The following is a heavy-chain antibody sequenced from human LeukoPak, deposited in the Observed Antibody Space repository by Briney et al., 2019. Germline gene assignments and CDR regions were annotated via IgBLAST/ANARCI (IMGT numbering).Heavy chain of an antibody. CDR1: GGSISSGGYY. D-gene: IGHD3-22*01. V-gene: IGHV4-31*03. CDR3: ARAFGRGYYDSSGYSENFDY. J-gene: IGHJ4*02. CDR2: IYYSGST. Sequence: SSETLSLTCTVSGGSISSGGYYWSWIRQHPGKGLEWIGYIYYSGSTYYNPSLKSRVTISVDTSKNQFSLKLSSVTAADTAVYYCARAFGRGYYDSSGYSENFDYWGQGTLVTVSS.